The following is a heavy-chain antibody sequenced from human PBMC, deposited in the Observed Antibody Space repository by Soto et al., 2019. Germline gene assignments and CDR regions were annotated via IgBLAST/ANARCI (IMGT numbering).Heavy chain of an antibody. D-gene: IGHD1-26*01. CDR2: ISHEGSVQ. V-gene: IGHV3-30*18. CDR1: GFTFSDYG. CDR3: AKEGSPKVSRWDDY. Sequence: LRLSCAASGFTFSDYGIDWIRQAPGKGLEWVAVISHEGSVQYYADSVKGRFTVSRDNSKNILYLQMNSLRPEDTAMYYCAKEGSPKVSRWDDYWGKGTLVTVSS. J-gene: IGHJ4*02.